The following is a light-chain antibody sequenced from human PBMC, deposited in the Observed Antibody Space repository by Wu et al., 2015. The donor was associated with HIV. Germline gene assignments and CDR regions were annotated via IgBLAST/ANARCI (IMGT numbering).Light chain of an antibody. CDR2: DAS. J-gene: IGKJ5*01. CDR3: QQRSKWPPT. CDR1: QSVSSY. Sequence: EIVLTQSPVTLSLSPGERATFSCRASQSVSSYLAWYQQKPGQAPGLLIYDASNRATGIPARFSGSGSGTDFTLTISSLEPEDSAVYYCQQRSKWPPTFGQGTRLEIK. V-gene: IGKV3-11*01.